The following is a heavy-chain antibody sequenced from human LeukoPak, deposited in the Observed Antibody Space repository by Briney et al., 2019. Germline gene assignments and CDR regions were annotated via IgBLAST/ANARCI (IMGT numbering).Heavy chain of an antibody. Sequence: GGSLRLSCAASGFTFSSYGMHWVRQAPGKGLEWVAFIRYDGSNKYYADSVKGRFTISRDNSKNTLYLQMNSLRAEDTAVYYCAKEDTHYYDSSGYYYWGQGTLVTVSS. CDR3: AKEDTHYYDSSGYYY. CDR2: IRYDGSNK. CDR1: GFTFSSYG. V-gene: IGHV3-30*02. D-gene: IGHD3-22*01. J-gene: IGHJ4*02.